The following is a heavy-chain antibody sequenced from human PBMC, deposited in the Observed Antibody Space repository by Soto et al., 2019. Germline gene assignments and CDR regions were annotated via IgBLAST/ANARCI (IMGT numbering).Heavy chain of an antibody. V-gene: IGHV3-43*01. CDR2: ISWDGGST. CDR1: GFTFDDYT. J-gene: IGHJ6*02. D-gene: IGHD2-15*01. Sequence: HPGGSLRLSCAASGFTFDDYTMHWVRQAPGKGLEWVSLISWDGGSTYYADSVKGRFTISRDNSENSLYLQMNSLRTEDTALYYCAKDMAPETDNSLVIPYSGMDVRGQGTTVTVSS. CDR3: AKDMAPETDNSLVIPYSGMDV.